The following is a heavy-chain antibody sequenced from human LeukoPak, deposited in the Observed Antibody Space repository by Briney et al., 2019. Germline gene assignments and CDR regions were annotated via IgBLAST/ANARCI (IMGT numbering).Heavy chain of an antibody. J-gene: IGHJ4*02. Sequence: PSETLSLTCTVSGGSISSSSYYWGWIRQPPGKGLEWIGSIYYSGSTYYNPSLKSRVTISVDTSKNQFSLKLNSVTAADTAVYYCAREGGIVVVTATRFDYWGQGTLVTVSS. CDR1: GGSISSSSYY. CDR3: AREGGIVVVTATRFDY. D-gene: IGHD2-21*02. V-gene: IGHV4-39*02. CDR2: IYYSGST.